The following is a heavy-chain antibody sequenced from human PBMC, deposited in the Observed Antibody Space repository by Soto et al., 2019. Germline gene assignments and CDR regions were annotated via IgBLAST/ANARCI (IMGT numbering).Heavy chain of an antibody. Sequence: QVQLVQSGAEVKKPGASVSVSCKASGYTFTSDYVHWVRQAPGHGLEWVGSINPSDGGTVYPQNFRGRFSVTRDTSTTTVYMELNSLRSEDTAVYYCAREVLVGVGAIGYWGQGTLVTVSS. CDR1: GYTFTSDY. J-gene: IGHJ4*02. CDR2: INPSDGGT. V-gene: IGHV1-46*01. CDR3: AREVLVGVGAIGY. D-gene: IGHD1-26*01.